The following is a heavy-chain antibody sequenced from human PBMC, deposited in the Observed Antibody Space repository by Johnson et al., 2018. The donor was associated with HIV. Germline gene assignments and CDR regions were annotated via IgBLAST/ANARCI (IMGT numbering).Heavy chain of an antibody. CDR1: GFTFSSYG. Sequence: QMLLVESGGGVVQPGGSLRLSCAASGFTFSSYGMHCVRQAPGKGLEWVSVIGAAGDTYYRDSVKGRFTISRDNSKNTLYLQLNSLRAEDTALYYCAKDSRRWGAFSDAFDIWGHGKMVTVSS. J-gene: IGHJ3*02. CDR3: AKDSRRWGAFSDAFDI. CDR2: IGAAGDT. D-gene: IGHD1-26*01. V-gene: IGHV3-NL1*01.